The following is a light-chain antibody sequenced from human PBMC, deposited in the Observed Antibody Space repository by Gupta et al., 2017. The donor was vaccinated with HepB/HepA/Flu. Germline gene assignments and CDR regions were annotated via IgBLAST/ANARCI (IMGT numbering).Light chain of an antibody. V-gene: IGLV1-44*01. Sequence: QSVLTQPPSASGTPGQRVIISCSGSSSNIGSNTVNWYQHLPGTAPKLLIYRNNLRPSVVPDRFSGSKSGTSASLAISGLQSEDEADYYCAVWDDSLNGVIFGGGTKLTVL. CDR2: RNN. CDR3: AVWDDSLNGVI. J-gene: IGLJ2*01. CDR1: SSNIGSNT.